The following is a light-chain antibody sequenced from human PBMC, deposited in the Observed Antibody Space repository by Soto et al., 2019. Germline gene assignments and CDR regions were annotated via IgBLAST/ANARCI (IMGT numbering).Light chain of an antibody. CDR1: QSVSNN. CDR2: GKS. V-gene: IGKV3-15*01. CDR3: QQHNSWPWT. J-gene: IGKJ1*01. Sequence: EIGMTQSPATLSLSPGDSATLSCRDSQSVSNNYLAWYQQKTCQAPRILIYGKSTRITGIPDRLSGSGSGTELNLTISRLQSEDFAVYYCQQHNSWPWTCGQGTQVDIK.